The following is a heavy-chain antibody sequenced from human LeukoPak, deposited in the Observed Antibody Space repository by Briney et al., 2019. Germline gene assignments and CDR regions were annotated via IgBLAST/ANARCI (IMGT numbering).Heavy chain of an antibody. Sequence: PGGSLRLSCAASGFTFSSYAMSWVRQAPGKGLEWVSAISGSGGSTYYADSVKGRFTISRDNSKNTLYLQMNSLRAEDTAVYYCAKEGSDSSGYYNAFDIWGQGTMVTVSS. D-gene: IGHD3-22*01. CDR2: ISGSGGST. V-gene: IGHV3-23*01. J-gene: IGHJ3*02. CDR3: AKEGSDSSGYYNAFDI. CDR1: GFTFSSYA.